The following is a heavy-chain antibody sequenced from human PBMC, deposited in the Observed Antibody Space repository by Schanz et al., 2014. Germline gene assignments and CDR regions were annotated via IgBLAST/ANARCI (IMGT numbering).Heavy chain of an antibody. CDR1: GFTFSNYA. CDR3: AKDPSHGDYDYYFDY. Sequence: EQLVESGGGLVKPGGSLRLSCAASGFTFSNYAMSWVRQAPGKGLEWVSGFIVDSGNTYYAGSVKGRFSISRDYSKNTLYLQMSSLRAEDTAIYYCAKDPSHGDYDYYFDYWGQGTLVTVSS. V-gene: IGHV3-23*04. J-gene: IGHJ4*02. D-gene: IGHD3-22*01. CDR2: FIVDSGNT.